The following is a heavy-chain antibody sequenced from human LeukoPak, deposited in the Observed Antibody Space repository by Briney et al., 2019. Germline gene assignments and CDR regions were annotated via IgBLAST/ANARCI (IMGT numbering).Heavy chain of an antibody. CDR2: IYYSGST. D-gene: IGHD3-22*01. Sequence: SETLSLTCTVSGGSISSYYWSWIRQPPVKGLEWIGYIYYSGSTNYNPSLKSRVTISVDTSKNQFSLKLSSVTAADTAVYYCARSYYYDSSGYPEYWGQGTLVTVSS. CDR1: GGSISSYY. V-gene: IGHV4-59*08. CDR3: ARSYYYDSSGYPEY. J-gene: IGHJ4*02.